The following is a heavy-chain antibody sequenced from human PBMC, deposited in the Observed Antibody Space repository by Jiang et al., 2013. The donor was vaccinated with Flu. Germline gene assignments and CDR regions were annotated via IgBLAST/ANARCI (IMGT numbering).Heavy chain of an antibody. CDR3: ARIYSDRGWFPFDY. V-gene: IGHV2-26*01. J-gene: IGHJ4*02. D-gene: IGHD6-19*01. CDR1: GFSLSTSGVG. CDR2: IFSNDEK. Sequence: KPTQTLTLTCTFSGFSLSTSGVGVGWIRQPPGKALEWLAHIFSNDEKSYSTSLKSRLTISKDTSKSQVVLTMTNMDPMDTGTYFCARIYSDRGWFPFDYWGQGTLVTVAS.